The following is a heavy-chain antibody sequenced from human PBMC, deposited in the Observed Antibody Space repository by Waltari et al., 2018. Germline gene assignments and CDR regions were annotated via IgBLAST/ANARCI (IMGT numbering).Heavy chain of an antibody. D-gene: IGHD1-26*01. CDR2: INHSGSA. CDR1: KYSIPSRFS. Sequence: QVQLQESGPGLVKPSETLSLTCAVSKYSIPSRFSWGWIRLSPGKGLEWIGSINHSGSAYYNPSLKSRVTISVDTSKNHFALKVTSVIAADTAVYYCVRVSGYFDVWGQGILVTVSS. J-gene: IGHJ4*02. V-gene: IGHV4-38-2*01. CDR3: VRVSGYFDV.